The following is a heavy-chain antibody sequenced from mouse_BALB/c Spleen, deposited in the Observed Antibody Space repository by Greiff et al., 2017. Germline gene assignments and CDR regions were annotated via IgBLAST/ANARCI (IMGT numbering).Heavy chain of an antibody. D-gene: IGHD4-1*01. V-gene: IGHV14-4*02. CDR3: NGPGTSAY. Sequence: VQLQQSGAELVRSGASVKLSCTASGFNIKDYYMHWVKQRPEQGLEWIGWIDPENGDTEYAPKFQGKATMTADISSNTAYLQLSSLTSEDTAVYYCNGPGTSAYWGQGTLVTVSA. CDR2: IDPENGDT. J-gene: IGHJ3*01. CDR1: GFNIKDYY.